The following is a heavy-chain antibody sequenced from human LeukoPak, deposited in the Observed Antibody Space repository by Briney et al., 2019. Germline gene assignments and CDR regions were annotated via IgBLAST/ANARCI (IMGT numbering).Heavy chain of an antibody. Sequence: ASVKVSCKASGGTFSSYAISWVRQAPGQGLEWMGGIIPIFGTANYAQKFQGRVTITTDESTSTAYMELSGLRSEDTAVYYCATLVTTVTTGGSWGQGTLVTVSS. CDR2: IIPIFGTA. CDR3: ATLVTTVTTGGS. D-gene: IGHD4-17*01. V-gene: IGHV1-69*05. J-gene: IGHJ4*02. CDR1: GGTFSSYA.